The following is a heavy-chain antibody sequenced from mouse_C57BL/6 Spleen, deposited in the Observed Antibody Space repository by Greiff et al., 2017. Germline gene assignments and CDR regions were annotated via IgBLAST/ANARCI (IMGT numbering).Heavy chain of an antibody. CDR1: GYNFTSYW. V-gene: IGHV1-64*01. J-gene: IGHJ3*01. D-gene: IGHD2-1*01. CDR2: IHPNSGST. CDR3: ARDGNWSWFAY. Sequence: QVQLKQPGAELVKPGASVKLSCKASGYNFTSYWMHWVKQRPGQGLEWIGMIHPNSGSTNYNEKFKSKATLTVDKSSSTAYMQLSILTSEDSAVYYCARDGNWSWFAYWGQGTLVTVSA.